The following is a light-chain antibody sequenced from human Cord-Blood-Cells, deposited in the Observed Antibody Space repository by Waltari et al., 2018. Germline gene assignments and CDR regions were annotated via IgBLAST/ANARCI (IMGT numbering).Light chain of an antibody. Sequence: DIQLTHSPSSLSAYVVDRVTITCRASQGISNYLAWYQQKPGKVPKLLIYAASTLQSGVPSRFSGSGSGTDFTLTISSLQPEDVATYYCQKYNSAPTFGGGTKVEIK. V-gene: IGKV1-27*01. CDR2: AAS. CDR3: QKYNSAPT. CDR1: QGISNY. J-gene: IGKJ4*01.